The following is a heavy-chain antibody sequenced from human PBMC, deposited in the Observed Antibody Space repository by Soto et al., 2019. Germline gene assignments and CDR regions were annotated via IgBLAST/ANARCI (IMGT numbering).Heavy chain of an antibody. V-gene: IGHV1-69*13. CDR2: IIPIFGTA. D-gene: IGHD2-21*02. CDR3: ARDSAYCGGDCYSDY. J-gene: IGHJ4*02. Sequence: SVKVSCKASGGTFSSYAISWVRQAPGQGLEWMGGIIPIFGTANYAQKFQGRVTITADESTSTAYMELSSLRSEDTAVYYCARDSAYCGGDCYSDYWGQGTLVTVSS. CDR1: GGTFSSYA.